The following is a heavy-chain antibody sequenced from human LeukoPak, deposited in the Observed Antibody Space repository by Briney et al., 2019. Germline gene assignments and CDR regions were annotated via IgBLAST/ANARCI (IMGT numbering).Heavy chain of an antibody. J-gene: IGHJ4*02. Sequence: ASVKVSCKASGGTYSSYSISWVRQAPGQGLEWVGRINPNLGLPSHTQKLQGRVTITADKSTRTVYTELSSLRSEDTAVYYCARGPSTVSSFYEHWGQGTLVTVSS. V-gene: IGHV1-69*04. D-gene: IGHD3-3*02. CDR2: INPNLGLP. CDR3: ARGPSTVSSFYEH. CDR1: GGTYSSYS.